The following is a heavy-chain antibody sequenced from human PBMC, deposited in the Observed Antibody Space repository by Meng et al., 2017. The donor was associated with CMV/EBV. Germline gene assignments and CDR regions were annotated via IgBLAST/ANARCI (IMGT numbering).Heavy chain of an antibody. Sequence: SETLSLTCTVSGYSISSGYYWGWIRQPPGKGLEWIGSIYHSGSTYYNPSLKSRVTISVDTSKNQFPLKLSSVTAADTAVYYCARVATGYSSSWAYGGMDVWGQGTTVTVSS. V-gene: IGHV4-38-2*02. D-gene: IGHD6-13*01. CDR1: GYSISSGYY. J-gene: IGHJ6*02. CDR2: IYHSGST. CDR3: ARVATGYSSSWAYGGMDV.